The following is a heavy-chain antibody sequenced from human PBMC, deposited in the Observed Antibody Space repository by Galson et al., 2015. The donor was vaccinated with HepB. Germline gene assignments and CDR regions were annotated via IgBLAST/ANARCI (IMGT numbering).Heavy chain of an antibody. D-gene: IGHD6-19*01. CDR1: GFTFSYYA. CDR2: ITPSGDNT. Sequence: SLRLSCAASGFTFSYYAMSWVRQAPGKGLEWISAITPSGDNTYSADSMKGRLTISRDNSRNTLFLQMNSLRADDTAIYFCAKVFPEKTDGWYRQALYYCDSWGQGTRVTVSS. J-gene: IGHJ4*02. CDR3: AKVFPEKTDGWYRQALYYCDS. V-gene: IGHV3-23*01.